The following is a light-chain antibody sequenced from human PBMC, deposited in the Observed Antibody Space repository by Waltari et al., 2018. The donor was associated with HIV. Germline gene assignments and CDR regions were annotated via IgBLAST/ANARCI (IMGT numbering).Light chain of an antibody. J-gene: IGKJ2*01. CDR2: GAT. CDR1: QSVTNNS. Sequence: IVLTQPPRTLPLSPGGRVTLPCRASQSVTNNSLSWFQHKPGQAPRHLIYGATSRATGIPDGFGGGGSGTDCTLTISRVQPEDFAVYYCQQYDTSPPYTFGRGTKLDIK. CDR3: QQYDTSPPYT. V-gene: IGKV3-20*01.